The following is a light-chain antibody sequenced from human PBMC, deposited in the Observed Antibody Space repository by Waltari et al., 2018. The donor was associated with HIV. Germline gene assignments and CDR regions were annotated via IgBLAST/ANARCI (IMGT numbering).Light chain of an antibody. CDR2: QDT. CDR3: QAWDSSAVV. J-gene: IGLJ3*02. Sequence: SYDLIQPPSLSVSPGQTATIPCSGDEVGDKFASWYQQKPGRSPVLVIYQDTKRPSGIPELFSGSNSGNTATLTIGGTQAVDEADYYCQAWDSSAVVFGGGTKLTVL. CDR1: EVGDKF. V-gene: IGLV3-1*01.